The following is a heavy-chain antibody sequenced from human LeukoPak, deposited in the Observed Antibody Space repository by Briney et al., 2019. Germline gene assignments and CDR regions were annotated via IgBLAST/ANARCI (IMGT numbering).Heavy chain of an antibody. CDR3: ARHRDYYDT. CDR2: IYSSGSA. CDR1: GASINNNF. J-gene: IGHJ4*01. V-gene: IGHV4-59*08. D-gene: IGHD3-22*01. Sequence: SETLSLTCTVSGASINNNFWTWIRQPPGKGLEWIGYIYSSGSANYNPSLKSRVIVSGDTSKNQISLNLTSVTAADTAVYFCARHRDYYDTWGHGTLVTVSS.